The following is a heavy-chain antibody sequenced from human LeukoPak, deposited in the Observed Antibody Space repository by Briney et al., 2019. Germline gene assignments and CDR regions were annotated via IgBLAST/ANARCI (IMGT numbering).Heavy chain of an antibody. Sequence: PRGSLRLSCAASGFTLSTYIMNWVRQAPGKGMEGVSYIGRSSDTIYYAGSVEGRFTISRDNAKNSLYLQMNSRRAEDTAVYYCARDITSYGYIVGASSLWGQGTLVTVSS. D-gene: IGHD1-26*01. CDR3: ARDITSYGYIVGASSL. V-gene: IGHV3-48*01. J-gene: IGHJ4*02. CDR1: GFTLSTYI. CDR2: IGRSSDTI.